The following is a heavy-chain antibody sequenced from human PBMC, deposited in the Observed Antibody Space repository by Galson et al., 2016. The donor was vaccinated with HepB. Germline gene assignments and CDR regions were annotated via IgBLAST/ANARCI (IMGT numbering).Heavy chain of an antibody. J-gene: IGHJ4*02. D-gene: IGHD5-24*01. V-gene: IGHV3-30*04. CDR3: ARITRDGYNYDY. CDR1: GFTFSTYA. CDR2: ISYATSNT. Sequence: SLRLSCAASGFTFSTYAMHWVRQAPGKGLEWVALISYATSNTFYADSVKGRFTISRDNSKNTVYLQMNSLRAGDAAVYYCARITRDGYNYDYWGQGTLVTVSS.